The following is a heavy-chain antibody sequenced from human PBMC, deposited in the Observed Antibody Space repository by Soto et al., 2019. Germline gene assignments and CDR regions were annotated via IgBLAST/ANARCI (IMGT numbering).Heavy chain of an antibody. Sequence: QVQLVQSGAEVKKPGASVKVSCKAFGYTFSSYYMHWVRQAPGQGLEWMGIINPVSGRTTYAQRFQGRVIMTRDTSTNTLYMELSSLRSEDTAFYYCARDGPHIVVGTDPGRPEYYFDYWGQGTLVSVSS. CDR1: GYTFSSYY. CDR3: ARDGPHIVVGTDPGRPEYYFDY. D-gene: IGHD2-21*02. CDR2: INPVSGRT. J-gene: IGHJ4*02. V-gene: IGHV1-46*01.